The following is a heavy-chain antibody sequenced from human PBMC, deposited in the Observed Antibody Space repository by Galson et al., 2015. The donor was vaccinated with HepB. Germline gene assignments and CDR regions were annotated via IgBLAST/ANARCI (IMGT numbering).Heavy chain of an antibody. CDR2: IYSGVTT. Sequence: SLRLSCAASGFTVSSNYMSWVRQAPGKGLEWVSVIYSGVTTYYADSVKGRFTISRHNSKNTLYLQMNSLRAEDTAVYFCARVRYSYGYDTGFDYWGQGTLVTVSS. CDR3: ARVRYSYGYDTGFDY. V-gene: IGHV3-53*04. J-gene: IGHJ4*02. CDR1: GFTVSSNY. D-gene: IGHD5-18*01.